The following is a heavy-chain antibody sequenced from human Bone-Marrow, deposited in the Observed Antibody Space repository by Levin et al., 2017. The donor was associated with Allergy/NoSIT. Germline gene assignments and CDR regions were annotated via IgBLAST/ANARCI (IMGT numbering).Heavy chain of an antibody. CDR3: AKDVRGYCSGGRCPELYGWFDP. CDR2: IIGSGGSK. Sequence: QSGGSLRLSCAASGFTFSTYAMGWVRQAPGKGLEWVSSIIGSGGSKYYADSVKGRFTISRDNSKNTLYLQMNSLRAEDTAVYYCAKDVRGYCSGGRCPELYGWFDPWGQGTLVTVSS. V-gene: IGHV3-23*01. J-gene: IGHJ5*02. CDR1: GFTFSTYA. D-gene: IGHD2-15*01.